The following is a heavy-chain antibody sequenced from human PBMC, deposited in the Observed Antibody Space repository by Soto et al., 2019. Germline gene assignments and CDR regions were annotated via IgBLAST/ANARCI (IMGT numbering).Heavy chain of an antibody. CDR2: ISNNGAHT. Sequence: GGSLRLSCAASGFTFSNYEMHWVRQAPGKGLEYVSGISNNGAHTDYAKSVKGRFTISRDNSENTLYLQMGSLRAEDMALYYCARVLRFLEWLYVDAFDIWGQGTMVTVSS. D-gene: IGHD3-3*01. J-gene: IGHJ3*02. CDR1: GFTFSNYE. CDR3: ARVLRFLEWLYVDAFDI. V-gene: IGHV3-64*01.